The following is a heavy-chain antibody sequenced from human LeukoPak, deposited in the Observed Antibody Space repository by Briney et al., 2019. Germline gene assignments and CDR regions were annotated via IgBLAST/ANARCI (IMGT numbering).Heavy chain of an antibody. CDR3: ARLAYYYDSSGYYNGGDDAFDI. V-gene: IGHV4-38-2*02. Sequence: RSSETLSLTCTVSGYSISSGYYWGWIRQPPGKGLEWIGSIYHSGSTYYNPSLKSRVTISVDTSKNQFSLKLSSVTAADTAVYYCARLAYYYDSSGYYNGGDDAFDIWGQGTMVTVSS. CDR2: IYHSGST. D-gene: IGHD3-22*01. CDR1: GYSISSGYY. J-gene: IGHJ3*02.